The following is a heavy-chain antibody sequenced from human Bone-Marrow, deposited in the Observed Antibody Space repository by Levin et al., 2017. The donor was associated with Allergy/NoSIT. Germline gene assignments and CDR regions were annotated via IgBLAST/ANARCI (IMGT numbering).Heavy chain of an antibody. CDR3: ARMSRSGYDLDY. CDR1: GFTFGDYY. V-gene: IGHV3-11*01. D-gene: IGHD5-12*01. Sequence: GESLKISCVASGFTFGDYYMSWIRQTPGKGLEWLAYISSIGSTLYYADSVKGRFTISRDNTQNAVYLQMNSLRAEDSALFYCARMSRSGYDLDYWGQGTLVSVSS. CDR2: ISSIGSTL. J-gene: IGHJ4*02.